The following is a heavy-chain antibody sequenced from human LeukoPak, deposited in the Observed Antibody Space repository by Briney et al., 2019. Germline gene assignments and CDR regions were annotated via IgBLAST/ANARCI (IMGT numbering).Heavy chain of an antibody. Sequence: ASVKVSCKASGFTFTGYYIHWVRQAPGPGLEWMGWISSNSCGTICAPKFHGRVTMTTDTSMSSAYMELSSPRSDDTARYYCALVWIEYAGGSRTFDYWGQGTLVTVSS. CDR3: ALVWIEYAGGSRTFDY. D-gene: IGHD3-16*01. CDR2: ISSNSCGT. CDR1: GFTFTGYY. J-gene: IGHJ4*02. V-gene: IGHV1-2*02.